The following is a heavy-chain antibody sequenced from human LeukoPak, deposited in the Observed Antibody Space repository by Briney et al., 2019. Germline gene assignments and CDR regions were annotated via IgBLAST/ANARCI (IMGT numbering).Heavy chain of an antibody. CDR3: ARYFTVNDAFVI. CDR1: GFTFSNYA. D-gene: IGHD4-17*01. V-gene: IGHV3-30-3*01. J-gene: IGHJ3*02. CDR2: ISYDGSNK. Sequence: PGRSLRLSCAASGFTFSNYAMHWVRQAPGKGLEWVAVISYDGSNKYYADSVKGRFTISRDNSKNTLYLQMNSLRAEDTAVYYCARYFTVNDAFVIWGQGTMVTVSS.